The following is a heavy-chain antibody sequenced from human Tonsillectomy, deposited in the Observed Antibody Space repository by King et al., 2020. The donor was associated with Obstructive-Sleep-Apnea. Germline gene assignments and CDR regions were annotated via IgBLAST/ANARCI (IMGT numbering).Heavy chain of an antibody. D-gene: IGHD1-1*01. CDR3: ARSGTTGTPGGYFDY. V-gene: IGHV3-23*04. J-gene: IGHJ4*02. Sequence: VQLVESGGGLVQPGGSLRLSCAASGFTFSTYVMSWVRQAPGKGLEWVSGITGTGGTYHADSVRGRFTISGDNSKNSLYLQMNSLRAEDTAIYYCARSGTTGTPGGYFDYWGQGALVAVSS. CDR1: GFTFSTYV. CDR2: ITGTGGT.